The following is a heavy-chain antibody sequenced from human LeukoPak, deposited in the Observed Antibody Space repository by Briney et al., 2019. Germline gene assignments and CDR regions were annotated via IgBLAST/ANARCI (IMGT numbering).Heavy chain of an antibody. Sequence: ASVKVSCRASGYTFTSYDINWVRQATGQGLEWMGWMNPNSGNTGYAQKFQGRVTMTRNTSISTAYMELSSLRSEDTAVYYCALGGKIVVVPAAPTLLDYWGQGTLVTVSS. J-gene: IGHJ4*02. D-gene: IGHD2-2*01. CDR3: ALGGKIVVVPAAPTLLDY. V-gene: IGHV1-8*01. CDR1: GYTFTSYD. CDR2: MNPNSGNT.